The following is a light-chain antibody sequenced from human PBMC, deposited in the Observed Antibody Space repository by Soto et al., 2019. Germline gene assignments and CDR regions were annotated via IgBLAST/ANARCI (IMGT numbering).Light chain of an antibody. CDR3: QQYNIWPYT. V-gene: IGKV3-15*01. CDR1: QSVSSL. J-gene: IGKJ2*01. CDR2: DTS. Sequence: IVLTQSPATLSVSPGERATLSCRASQSVSSLFAWYQQKPRQAPRLLIYDTSTRATGIPARFSGSGSGTDFTLTISSLQSEDFAIYYCQQYNIWPYTFGQGTKLEIK.